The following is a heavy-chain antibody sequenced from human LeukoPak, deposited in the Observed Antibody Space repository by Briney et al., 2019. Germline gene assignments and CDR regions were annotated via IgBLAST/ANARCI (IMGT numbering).Heavy chain of an antibody. Sequence: ASVKVSCKTSGYTFTDCYMHWVRQAPGQGLEYMGWINPNSGGTDYAQKFQGRVTMTGDSSISTAYMELSRLRSDDTAVYYCARDLGHPARFDPWGQGTLVTVSS. V-gene: IGHV1-2*02. CDR2: INPNSGGT. CDR3: ARDLGHPARFDP. J-gene: IGHJ5*02. CDR1: GYTFTDCY.